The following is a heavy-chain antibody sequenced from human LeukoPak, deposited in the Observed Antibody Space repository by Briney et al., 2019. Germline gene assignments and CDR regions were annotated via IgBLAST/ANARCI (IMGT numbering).Heavy chain of an antibody. CDR3: ARDRSSLRYFDWLFSPDAFDI. D-gene: IGHD3-9*01. J-gene: IGHJ3*02. CDR2: ISSSSSYI. CDR1: GFTFSSYS. V-gene: IGHV3-21*01. Sequence: GGSLRLSCAASGFTFSSYSMNWVRQAPGKGLEWVSSISSSSSYIYYADSVKGRFTISRDNAKNSLYLQMNSLRAEDTAVYYCARDRSSLRYFDWLFSPDAFDIWGQGTMVTVSS.